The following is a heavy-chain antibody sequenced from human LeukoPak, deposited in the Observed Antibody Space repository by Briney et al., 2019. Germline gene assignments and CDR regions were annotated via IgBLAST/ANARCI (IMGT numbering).Heavy chain of an antibody. CDR2: ISGSGGRT. D-gene: IGHD5-18*01. Sequence: PTGGSLRLSCAASGFTFNSYSMSWVRQAPGRGLEWVSAISGSGGRTYYVDSVKGRFTISRDNSKNTLYLQLSSLRAEDTAVYYCARVGGYSFWGTFDYWGQGTLVTVSS. CDR3: ARVGGYSFWGTFDY. CDR1: GFTFNSYS. J-gene: IGHJ4*02. V-gene: IGHV3-23*01.